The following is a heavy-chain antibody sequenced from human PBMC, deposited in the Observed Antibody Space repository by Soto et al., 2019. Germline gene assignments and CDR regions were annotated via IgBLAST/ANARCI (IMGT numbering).Heavy chain of an antibody. CDR1: GFTFSSDW. Sequence: EVQLVESGGGLVQPGGSLRLSCAVSGFTFSSDWMHWVRQAPGKGLVWVSRINSDGSSTSYADSVKGRLTISRVNAKNTLFLQMNTLRAEDTALYYCASTVVTGYLGQGTLVSVSS. CDR2: INSDGSST. J-gene: IGHJ4*02. V-gene: IGHV3-74*01. CDR3: ASTVVTGY. D-gene: IGHD2-15*01.